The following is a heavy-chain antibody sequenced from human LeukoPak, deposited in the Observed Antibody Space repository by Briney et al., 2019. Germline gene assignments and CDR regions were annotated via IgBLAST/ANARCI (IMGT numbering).Heavy chain of an antibody. CDR1: SRFHWSYY. J-gene: IGHJ4*02. Sequence: SEPLTLPCTLCSRFHWSYYGRCPPHPPGEALEWLSYIYCSRSTNYNPSRKSRVTISVGTSKNQFALKLSSVTAAETAVYYCARGTKWLSVSPFDYWGQGTLVTVSS. CDR3: ARGTKWLSVSPFDY. D-gene: IGHD6-19*01. V-gene: IGHV4-59*01. CDR2: IYCSRST.